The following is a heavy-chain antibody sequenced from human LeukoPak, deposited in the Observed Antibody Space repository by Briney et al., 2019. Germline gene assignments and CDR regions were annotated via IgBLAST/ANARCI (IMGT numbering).Heavy chain of an antibody. V-gene: IGHV3-74*01. CDR2: INSDGSST. CDR1: GFTFSSYW. CDR3: AREEGYCTSTSCHAGGHAFDI. D-gene: IGHD2-2*01. Sequence: GGSLRLSCAAAGFTFSSYWMHWVRQAPGKGLVWVSRINSDGSSTSYADSVKGRFTISRDNAKNTLYLQMNTLRAEDTAVYYCAREEGYCTSTSCHAGGHAFDIWGQGTMVTVSP. J-gene: IGHJ3*02.